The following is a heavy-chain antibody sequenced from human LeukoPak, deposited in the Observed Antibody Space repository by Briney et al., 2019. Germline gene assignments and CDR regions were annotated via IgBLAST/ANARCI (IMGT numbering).Heavy chain of an antibody. V-gene: IGHV5-51*01. CDR1: GYSFTSYW. CDR2: IYPGDSDT. CDR3: ARAPLIVVVAAATEGDAFDI. Sequence: GESLKISCKGSGYSFTSYWIGWVRQMPGKGLEWMGIIYPGDSDTRYSPSFQGQVTISADKSISTTYLQWSSLKASDTAMYYCARAPLIVVVAAATEGDAFDIWGQGTMVTVSS. J-gene: IGHJ3*02. D-gene: IGHD2-2*01.